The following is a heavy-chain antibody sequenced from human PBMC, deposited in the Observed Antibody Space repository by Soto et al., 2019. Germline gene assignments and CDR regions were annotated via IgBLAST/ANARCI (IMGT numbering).Heavy chain of an antibody. CDR2: ISSSSSYI. CDR1: GFTFSSYS. V-gene: IGHV3-21*01. J-gene: IGHJ4*02. Sequence: GGSLRLSCAASGFTFSSYSMNWVRQAPGKGLEWVSSISSSSSYIYYAESVKGRFTISRDNAKNSLYLQINNLRVEDTAFFFFSRVTFNYYDSSGYLDYWGQGTLVTVSS. D-gene: IGHD3-22*01. CDR3: SRVTFNYYDSSGYLDY.